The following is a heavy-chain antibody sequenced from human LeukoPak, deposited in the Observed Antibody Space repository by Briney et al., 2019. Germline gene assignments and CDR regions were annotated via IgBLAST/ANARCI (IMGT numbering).Heavy chain of an antibody. D-gene: IGHD3-10*01. J-gene: IGHJ4*02. Sequence: PSETLSLXCAVYGGSFSGYYWSWIRQPPGKGLEWIGEINHSGSTNYNPSLKSRVTISVDTPKNQFSLKLSSVTAADTAVYYCAMGYYYGSGSYFGWGQGTLVTVSS. CDR2: INHSGST. CDR1: GGSFSGYY. CDR3: AMGYYYGSGSYFG. V-gene: IGHV4-34*01.